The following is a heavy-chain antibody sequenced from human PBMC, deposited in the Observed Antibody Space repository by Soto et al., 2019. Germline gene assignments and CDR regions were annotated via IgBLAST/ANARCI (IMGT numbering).Heavy chain of an antibody. CDR1: GGSFSGDY. V-gene: IGHV4-34*01. CDR3: AGEGYCTNGVCYAFDI. D-gene: IGHD2-8*01. Sequence: SETLSLTCAVYGGSFSGDYWSWIRQPPGKGLEWIGEINHSGSTNYNPSLKSRVTISVDTSKNQFSLKLSSVTAADTAVYYCAGEGYCTNGVCYAFDIWGQGTMVTVSS. CDR2: INHSGST. J-gene: IGHJ3*02.